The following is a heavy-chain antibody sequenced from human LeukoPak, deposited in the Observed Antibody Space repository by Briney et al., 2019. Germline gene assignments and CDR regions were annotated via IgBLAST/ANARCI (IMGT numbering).Heavy chain of an antibody. V-gene: IGHV3-30*04. D-gene: IGHD3-10*01. CDR2: ISYDGSNK. CDR1: GFTFSSYA. J-gene: IGHJ4*02. CDR3: ARAHTMVRGVNIDY. Sequence: GRSLRLSCAASGFTFSSYAMHWVRQAPGKGLEWVAVISYDGSNKYYADSVKGRFTISRDNSKNTLYLQVNSLRAEDTAVYYCARAHTMVRGVNIDYWGQGTLVTVSS.